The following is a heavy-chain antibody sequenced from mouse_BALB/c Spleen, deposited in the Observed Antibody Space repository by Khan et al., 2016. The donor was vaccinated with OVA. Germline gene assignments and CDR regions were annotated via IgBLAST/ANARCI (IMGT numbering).Heavy chain of an antibody. V-gene: IGHV2-9*02. CDR3: AMREDI. CDR2: IWAGGST. CDR1: GFSLTSYG. J-gene: IGHJ2*01. Sequence: QVQLKESGPGLVAPSQSLSITCTVSGFSLTSYGVHWVRQPPGKGLEWLGVIWAGGSTNYNSALMSRLSTSKDNSKREVFLKRNRLQTHDTARYYCAMREDIWGKGTTLTVSS.